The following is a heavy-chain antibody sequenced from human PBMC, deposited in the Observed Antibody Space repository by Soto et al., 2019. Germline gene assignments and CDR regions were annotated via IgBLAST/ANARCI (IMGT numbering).Heavy chain of an antibody. Sequence: SETLSLTCTVSGDSISTSSYYWGWIRQPPGKGLEWIGTIYYSGSTNYNPSLKSRVTISVDTSKNQFSLKLSSVTAADTAVYYCARAKAPLYSSSWYWFDPWGQGTLVTVSS. CDR3: ARAKAPLYSSSWYWFDP. CDR1: GDSISTSSYY. J-gene: IGHJ5*02. V-gene: IGHV4-39*07. CDR2: IYYSGST. D-gene: IGHD6-13*01.